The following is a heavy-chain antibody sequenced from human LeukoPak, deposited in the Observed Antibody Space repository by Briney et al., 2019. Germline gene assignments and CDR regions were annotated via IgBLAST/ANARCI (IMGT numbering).Heavy chain of an antibody. CDR3: ARAAYSSTWYSRYFDL. D-gene: IGHD6-13*01. V-gene: IGHV3-30*02. CDR2: IRSDGTKT. J-gene: IGHJ2*01. Sequence: GGSLRLSCAASGFTFSIYGMHWVRQAPGKGLEWVTFIRSDGTKTHYADSVKGRFTISRENAKNSLYLQMNSLRAGDTAVYYCARAAYSSTWYSRYFDLWGRGTLVTVSS. CDR1: GFTFSIYG.